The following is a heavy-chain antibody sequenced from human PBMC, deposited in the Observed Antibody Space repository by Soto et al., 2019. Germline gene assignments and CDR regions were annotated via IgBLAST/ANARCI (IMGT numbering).Heavy chain of an antibody. D-gene: IGHD6-6*01. CDR1: EFTFSSYA. V-gene: IGHV3-64D*06. Sequence: GSLRLSCSASEFTFSSYAMHWVRQAPGKGLEYVSAISSNGGSTYYADSVKGRFTISRDNSKNTLYLQMSSLRAEDTAVYYCVKGLRIAARFDYWGQGTLVTVSS. CDR3: VKGLRIAARFDY. CDR2: ISSNGGST. J-gene: IGHJ4*02.